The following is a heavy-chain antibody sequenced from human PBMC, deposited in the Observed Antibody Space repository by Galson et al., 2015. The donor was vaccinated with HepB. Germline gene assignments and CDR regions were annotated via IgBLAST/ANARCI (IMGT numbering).Heavy chain of an antibody. V-gene: IGHV3-74*01. CDR1: GFTFSSYW. CDR3: ARQYYDFWSGYYTSYFDY. Sequence: SLRLSCAASGFTFSSYWMHWVRQAPGKGLVWVSRINSDGSSTSYADSVKGRFTISRDNAKNTLYLQMNSLRAEDTAVYYCARQYYDFWSGYYTSYFDYWGQGTLVTVSS. J-gene: IGHJ4*02. D-gene: IGHD3-3*01. CDR2: INSDGSST.